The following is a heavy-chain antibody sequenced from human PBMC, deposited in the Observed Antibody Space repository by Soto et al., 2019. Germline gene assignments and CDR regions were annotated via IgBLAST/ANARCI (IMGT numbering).Heavy chain of an antibody. V-gene: IGHV3-30-3*01. CDR2: ISYDGSNK. CDR1: GFTFSSYA. CDR3: ARGPSSLTRFDY. J-gene: IGHJ4*02. Sequence: GGSLRLSCAASGFTFSSYAMDWVRQAPGKGLEWVAVISYDGSNKYYADSVKGRFTISRDNSKNTLYLQMNSLRAEDTAVYYCARGPSSLTRFDYWGQGALVTVSS. D-gene: IGHD2-2*01.